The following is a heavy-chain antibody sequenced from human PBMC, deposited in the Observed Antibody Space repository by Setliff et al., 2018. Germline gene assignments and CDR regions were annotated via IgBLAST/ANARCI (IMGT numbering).Heavy chain of an antibody. J-gene: IGHJ5*02. CDR2: INSGGSLI. D-gene: IGHD3-10*01. CDR1: GLTFSNNY. CDR3: ARDLIRGAPNWFDP. Sequence: GGSLRLSCAASGLTFSNNYMNWVRQAPGKGLEWVSYINSGGSLIYYADSVKGRFTISRDNAKSSLYLQMNSLRAEDTAVYYCARDLIRGAPNWFDPWGQGTLVTVSS. V-gene: IGHV3-48*03.